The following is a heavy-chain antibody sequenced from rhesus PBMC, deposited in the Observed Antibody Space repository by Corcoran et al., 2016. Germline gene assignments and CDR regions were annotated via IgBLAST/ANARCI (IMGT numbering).Heavy chain of an antibody. Sequence: QVQLQESGPGLVKPSEPLSLTCAVSVGSISDDSYWSWIRPPPGTGLEWIGYIYGSGGGTNYNPSRKKRGTISIDTAKNQFSLKLSSVTAADTAVYYCASFLPDYWGQGVLVTVSS. CDR1: VGSISDDSY. D-gene: IGHD2-15*01. CDR2: IYGSGGGT. V-gene: IGHV4-106*01. J-gene: IGHJ4*01. CDR3: ASFLPDY.